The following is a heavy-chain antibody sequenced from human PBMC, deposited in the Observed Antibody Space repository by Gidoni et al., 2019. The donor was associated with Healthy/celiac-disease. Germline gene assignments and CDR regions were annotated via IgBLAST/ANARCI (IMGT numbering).Heavy chain of an antibody. V-gene: IGHV3-23*04. J-gene: IGHJ4*02. D-gene: IGHD2-21*02. CDR3: AGGLTYCGGDCYSNSFDY. CDR2: ISGSGGST. Sequence: EVQLVESGGGLVQHGGSLRLSCEASGFTFSSYAMSWVRQAPGKGLEWVSAISGSGGSTYYADSVKGRFTISRDNSKNTLYLQMNSLRAEDTAVYYCAGGLTYCGGDCYSNSFDYWGQGTLVTVSS. CDR1: GFTFSSYA.